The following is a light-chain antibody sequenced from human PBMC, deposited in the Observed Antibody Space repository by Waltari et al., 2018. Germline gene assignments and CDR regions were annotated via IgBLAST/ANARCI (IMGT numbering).Light chain of an antibody. CDR3: QKYKMWPQT. V-gene: IGKV3-15*01. CDR2: GTV. J-gene: IGKJ1*01. Sequence: EIVMTQSPATLSVSPGDRATLSCRASESVSGNLAWYQQKPGQAPRLLIYGTVTRATGTPARFRGGGFGTGFTLSISSLNAEDFAVYRGQKYKMWPQTFGKGTKVEIK. CDR1: ESVSGN.